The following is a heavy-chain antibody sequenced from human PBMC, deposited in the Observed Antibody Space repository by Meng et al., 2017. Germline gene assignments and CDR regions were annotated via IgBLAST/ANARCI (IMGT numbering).Heavy chain of an antibody. Sequence: QVQLVESGGGVVQPGRSLRLSCAASGFTFSSYGMHWVGQAPGKGLEWVAVIWYDGSNKYYADSLKGRFTISRDNSKNTLYLKMNSLRAEDTAVYYCARGLLSTPEYYFDYWGQGTLVTVSS. CDR1: GFTFSSYG. J-gene: IGHJ4*02. D-gene: IGHD2-15*01. V-gene: IGHV3-33*01. CDR3: ARGLLSTPEYYFDY. CDR2: IWYDGSNK.